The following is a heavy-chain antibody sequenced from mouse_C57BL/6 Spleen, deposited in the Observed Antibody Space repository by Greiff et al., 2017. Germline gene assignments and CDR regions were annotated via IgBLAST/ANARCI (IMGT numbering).Heavy chain of an antibody. D-gene: IGHD1-1*01. CDR1: GFSLSTFGMG. V-gene: IGHV8-8*01. J-gene: IGHJ4*01. CDR2: IWWDDDK. CDR3: ARIHYYGSSYAMDY. Sequence: QVTLKVSGPGILQPSQTLSLTCSFSGFSLSTFGMGVGWIRQPSGKGLEWLAHIWWDDDKYYNPALKRRLTITKDTSKNQVFLKIANVDTADTATYYCARIHYYGSSYAMDYWGQGTSVTVSS.